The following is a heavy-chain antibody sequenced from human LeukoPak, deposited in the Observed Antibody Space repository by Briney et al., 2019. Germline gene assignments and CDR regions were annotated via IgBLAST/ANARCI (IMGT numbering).Heavy chain of an antibody. Sequence: ASVKVSCKASGYTFTGYYMHWVRQAPGQGLEWMGWINPNSGGTNYAQKFQGRVTMTRDTSISTAYMELSRLRSDDTAVYYCARTSYDFWSGYPQPYYFDYWGQGTLVTVPS. CDR2: INPNSGGT. CDR1: GYTFTGYY. D-gene: IGHD3-3*01. V-gene: IGHV1-2*02. CDR3: ARTSYDFWSGYPQPYYFDY. J-gene: IGHJ4*02.